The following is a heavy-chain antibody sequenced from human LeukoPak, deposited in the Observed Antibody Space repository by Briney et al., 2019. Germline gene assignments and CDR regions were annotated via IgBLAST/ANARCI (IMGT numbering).Heavy chain of an antibody. D-gene: IGHD1-26*01. CDR2: IYSGGTT. CDR3: ARGLVGAYFDY. Sequence: GGSLRLSCAASGFTVSSNYMNWVRQAPGKGLEWVSVIYSGGTTYYADSVKGRFTISRDNSKNTLYLQMNSLRAGDTAVYYCARGLVGAYFDYWGQGTLVTVSS. J-gene: IGHJ4*02. CDR1: GFTVSSNY. V-gene: IGHV3-53*01.